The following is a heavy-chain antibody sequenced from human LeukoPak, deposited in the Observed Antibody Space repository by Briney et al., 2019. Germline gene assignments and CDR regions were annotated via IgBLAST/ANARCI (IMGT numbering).Heavy chain of an antibody. D-gene: IGHD3-22*01. V-gene: IGHV3-7*04. J-gene: IGHJ4*02. Sequence: GGSLRLSCAAPGFTFSSYWMSWVRQAPGKGLEWVANIKQDGSEKYYVDSVKGRFTISRDNAKNSLYLQMNSLRAEDTAVYYCAGGVNYLDYWGQGTLVTVSS. CDR2: IKQDGSEK. CDR1: GFTFSSYW. CDR3: AGGVNYLDY.